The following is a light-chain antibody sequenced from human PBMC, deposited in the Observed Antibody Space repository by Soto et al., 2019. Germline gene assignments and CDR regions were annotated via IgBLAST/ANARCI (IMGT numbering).Light chain of an antibody. J-gene: IGLJ7*01. V-gene: IGLV2-23*01. Sequence: QSVLTQPASVSGSPGQSITISCTGTTSDVGTYDYVSWYQHQPGKAPKVMIFEDTKRPSGVSHRFSGSKSGNTASLTIAGLQPEDAADYYCCSYAGSSTMTFGGGTQLTVL. CDR3: CSYAGSSTMT. CDR2: EDT. CDR1: TSDVGTYDY.